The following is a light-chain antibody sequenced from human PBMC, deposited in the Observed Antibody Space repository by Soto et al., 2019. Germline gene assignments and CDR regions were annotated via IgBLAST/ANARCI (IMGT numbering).Light chain of an antibody. V-gene: IGLV1-44*01. CDR3: GAWDDSLNGYV. J-gene: IGLJ1*01. CDR1: RSNIGTNT. CDR2: GNT. Sequence: QSVLTQPPSASGTPGQRVTISCSGGRSNIGTNTVNWYQHLPGTAPKLLISGNTQRPSGVPDRFSGSKSGTSASLAISGLQSEDKADYYCGAWDDSLNGYVFGTGTKVTVL.